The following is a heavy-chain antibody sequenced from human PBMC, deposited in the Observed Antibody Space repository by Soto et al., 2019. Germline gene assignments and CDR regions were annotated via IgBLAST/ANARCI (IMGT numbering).Heavy chain of an antibody. D-gene: IGHD3-3*01. CDR1: GFTFSSYD. V-gene: IGHV3-13*01. CDR3: ARGNFDDFWSGYYSLVVSYYMDV. Sequence: GGSLRLSCAASGFTFSSYDMHWVRQATGKGLEWVSAIGTAGDTYYPGSVKGRFTISRENAKNSLYLQMNSLRAGDTAVYYCARGNFDDFWSGYYSLVVSYYMDVWGKGTTVTVSS. CDR2: IGTAGDT. J-gene: IGHJ6*03.